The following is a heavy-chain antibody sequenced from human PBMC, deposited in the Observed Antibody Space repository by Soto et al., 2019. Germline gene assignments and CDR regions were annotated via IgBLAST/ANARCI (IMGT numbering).Heavy chain of an antibody. Sequence: QVQLVESGGGVVQPGRSLRLSCAASGFTFSFYGMHWVRQAPGKGLEWVAVISYDGSNKYYADSVKGRFTISRDNSKNTLYLQMNGLRAVDTAVYYCAKDLGHGGRGAFDIWGQGTMVTVSS. D-gene: IGHD7-27*01. CDR3: AKDLGHGGRGAFDI. V-gene: IGHV3-30*18. CDR1: GFTFSFYG. J-gene: IGHJ3*02. CDR2: ISYDGSNK.